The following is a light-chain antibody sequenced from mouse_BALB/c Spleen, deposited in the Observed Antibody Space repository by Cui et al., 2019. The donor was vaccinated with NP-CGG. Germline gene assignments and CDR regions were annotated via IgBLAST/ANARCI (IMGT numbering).Light chain of an antibody. J-gene: IGLJ1*01. CDR3: ALWYSNHWV. CDR1: TGAVTTSNY. CDR2: GTN. Sequence: VVVQESAPTTSPGETVTLTCRSSTGAVTTSNYANWVQEKPDHLFTGLIGGTNNRAPGVPARFSGSLIGDKAALTITGAQTEDEAIYFCALWYSNHWVFGGGTKLTVL. V-gene: IGLV1*01.